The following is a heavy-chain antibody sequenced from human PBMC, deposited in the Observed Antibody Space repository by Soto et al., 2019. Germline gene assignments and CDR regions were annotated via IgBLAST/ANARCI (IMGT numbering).Heavy chain of an antibody. D-gene: IGHD3-9*01. CDR3: AFLPYYDFLTGYYTPLIDYGMDV. CDR1: GVTFCSYS. V-gene: IGHV3-21*01. CDR2: ISSSSSYI. Sequence: GGSLRLSCAASGVTFCSYSMNWVRQAPGKGLEWVSSISSSSSYIYYADSVKGRFTISRDNAKNSLYLQMNSLRAEDTAVYYCAFLPYYDFLTGYYTPLIDYGMDVWGKGTTVTVSS. J-gene: IGHJ6*04.